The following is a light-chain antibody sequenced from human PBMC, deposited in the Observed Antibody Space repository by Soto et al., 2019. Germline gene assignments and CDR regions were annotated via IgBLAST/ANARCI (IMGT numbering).Light chain of an antibody. CDR1: SSDVGGYNY. Sequence: QSVLTQPASVSGSPGKSITISCTGTSSDVGGYNYVSWYQQHPGKAPKLMIYEVSNRPSGVSNRFSGSKSGNTASLTISGLQAEDEADYYCSSYTSSSTPLYGFGTGTKLTVL. V-gene: IGLV2-14*01. CDR2: EVS. J-gene: IGLJ1*01. CDR3: SSYTSSSTPLYG.